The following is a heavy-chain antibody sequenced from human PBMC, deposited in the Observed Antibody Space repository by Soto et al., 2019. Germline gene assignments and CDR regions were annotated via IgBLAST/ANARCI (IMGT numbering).Heavy chain of an antibody. J-gene: IGHJ6*02. CDR1: GYTFTSYG. CDR3: AIELPTMDV. Sequence: QVPLVQSGAEVKKPGASVKVSCKASGYTFTSYGISWVRQAHGQGLEWMGWIRAYNGNTNYAKKLQGTVTMSADTLTISAYMQLSSRRSDYSAVYCCAIELPTMDVRGLGTTVTVSS. CDR2: IRAYNGNT. V-gene: IGHV1-18*01.